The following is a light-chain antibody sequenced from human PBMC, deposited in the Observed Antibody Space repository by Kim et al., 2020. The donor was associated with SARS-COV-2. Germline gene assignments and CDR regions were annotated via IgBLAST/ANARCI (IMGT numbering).Light chain of an antibody. V-gene: IGLV3-19*01. J-gene: IGLJ1*01. CDR1: SLRSYY. Sequence: VALGQTVRITCQGDSLRSYYESWYQKKPGQAPVRVIYGKNNRPSGIPDRFSGSSSGNTASLTITGAQAEDEAEYYCNSRDSSGNRVFGTGTKVTVL. CDR3: NSRDSSGNRV. CDR2: GKN.